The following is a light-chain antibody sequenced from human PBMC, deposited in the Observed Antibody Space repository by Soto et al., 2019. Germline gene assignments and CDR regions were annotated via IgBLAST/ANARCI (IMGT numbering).Light chain of an antibody. CDR2: GAS. CDR1: QSVSSAY. Sequence: EIVLTQSPGTLSLSPGERATLSCRASQSVSSAYLAWYQQIPGQAPRLLIYGASSRATGIPDRFSGSGSGTDFTLTISGLHPEDVAVYYCQQSGSSFYTFGQGTKLEIK. V-gene: IGKV3-20*01. J-gene: IGKJ2*01. CDR3: QQSGSSFYT.